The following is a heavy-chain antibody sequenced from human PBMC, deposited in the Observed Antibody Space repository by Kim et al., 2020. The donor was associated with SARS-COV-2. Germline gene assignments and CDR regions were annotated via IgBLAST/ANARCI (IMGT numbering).Heavy chain of an antibody. D-gene: IGHD6-19*01. CDR1: GGSISSYY. Sequence: SETLSLTCTVSGGSISSYYWSWIRQPPGKGLEWIGYIYYSGSTNYNPSLKSRVTISVDTSKNQFSLKLSSVTAADTAVYYCARGRSSGEDDAFDIWGQGTMVTVSS. CDR3: ARGRSSGEDDAFDI. CDR2: IYYSGST. J-gene: IGHJ3*02. V-gene: IGHV4-59*01.